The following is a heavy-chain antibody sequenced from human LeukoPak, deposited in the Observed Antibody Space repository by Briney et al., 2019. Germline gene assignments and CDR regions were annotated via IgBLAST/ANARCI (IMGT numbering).Heavy chain of an antibody. Sequence: PGGSLRLSCAASGFTSSSYAMSWVRQSPGKGLEWVSVISGGGGSTYYAGSVKGRFTISRDNSKNTLYLQMNSLRADDTAVYYCASAGRFGELNPLSYWGQGTLVTVSS. V-gene: IGHV3-23*01. D-gene: IGHD3-10*01. CDR1: GFTSSSYA. J-gene: IGHJ4*02. CDR3: ASAGRFGELNPLSY. CDR2: ISGGGGST.